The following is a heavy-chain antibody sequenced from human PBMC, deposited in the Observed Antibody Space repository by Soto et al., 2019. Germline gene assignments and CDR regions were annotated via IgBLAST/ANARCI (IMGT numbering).Heavy chain of an antibody. V-gene: IGHV4-4*07. Sequence: SETLSLTCTVSGGSISSYYWSWIRQPAGKGLEWIGRIYTSGSTNYNPSLKSRVTMSVDTSKNQFSLKLSSVTAADTAVYYCARDQLRVTIFGVVRPVYGMDVWGQGTTVTVSS. D-gene: IGHD3-3*01. CDR3: ARDQLRVTIFGVVRPVYGMDV. J-gene: IGHJ6*02. CDR2: IYTSGST. CDR1: GGSISSYY.